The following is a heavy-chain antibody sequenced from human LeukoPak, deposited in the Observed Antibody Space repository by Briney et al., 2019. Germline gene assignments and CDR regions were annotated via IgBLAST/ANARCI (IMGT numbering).Heavy chain of an antibody. D-gene: IGHD3-22*01. Sequence: GGSLRLSCAASGFIFSDYYRSWIRQAPGEGLEWVSYISSSGSIMYYTDSVKGRFTISRDNAKASLYLQMNSLRAEDTAVYFCARDFHVRLYDIGCYSYWGQGTLVTVSS. CDR3: ARDFHVRLYDIGCYSY. V-gene: IGHV3-11*04. CDR2: ISSSGSIM. CDR1: GFIFSDYY. J-gene: IGHJ4*02.